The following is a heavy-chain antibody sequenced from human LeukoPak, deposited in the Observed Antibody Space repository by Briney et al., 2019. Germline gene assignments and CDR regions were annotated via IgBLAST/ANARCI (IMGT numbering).Heavy chain of an antibody. J-gene: IGHJ4*02. D-gene: IGHD6-19*01. CDR2: TYYRSKWYN. CDR3: ARGAVAHSDC. V-gene: IGHV6-1*01. Sequence: SQTLSLTCAISGDSVSSNSAAWTWIRQSPSRGPEWLGRTYYRSKWYNDYAVSMKGRITINTDTSKNQFSLQLNSVTPEDTAVYYCARGAVAHSDCWGQGTLVTVSS. CDR1: GDSVSSNSAA.